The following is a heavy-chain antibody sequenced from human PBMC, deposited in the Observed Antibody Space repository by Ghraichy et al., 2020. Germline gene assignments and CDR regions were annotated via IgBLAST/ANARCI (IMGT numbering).Heavy chain of an antibody. CDR1: GFTFGDYA. CDR2: IRSKAYGGTT. J-gene: IGHJ5*02. Sequence: GVLRLSCTASGFTFGDYAMSWVRQAPGKGLEWVGFIRSKAYGGTTEYAASVKGRFTISRDDSKSIAYLQMNSLKTEDTAVYYCTSYDFWSGYDGFNWFDPWGQGTLVTVSS. D-gene: IGHD3-3*01. V-gene: IGHV3-49*04. CDR3: TSYDFWSGYDGFNWFDP.